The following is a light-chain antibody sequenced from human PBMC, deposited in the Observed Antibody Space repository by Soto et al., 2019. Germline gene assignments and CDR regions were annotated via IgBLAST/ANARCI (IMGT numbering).Light chain of an antibody. CDR1: SSDVGGYNY. CDR3: SSYTSSSPVV. J-gene: IGLJ2*01. Sequence: QSALTQPASVSGSPGQSITISCTGTSSDVGGYNYVSWYQQQPGKAPKLMIYEVSNRPSGVSNRFSGPKSGNTASLTISGLQAEDEADYYCSSYTSSSPVVFGGGTKLTVL. CDR2: EVS. V-gene: IGLV2-14*01.